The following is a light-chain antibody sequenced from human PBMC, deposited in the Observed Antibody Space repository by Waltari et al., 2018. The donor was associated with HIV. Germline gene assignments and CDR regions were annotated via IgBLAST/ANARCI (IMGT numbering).Light chain of an antibody. V-gene: IGLV2-11*01. CDR2: EVS. J-gene: IGLJ3*02. Sequence: QSALTQPRSVSGSPGQSVTISCTGTSSDVGGYDSVPWYLQHPGKVPKLIIYEVSKRPSGVPERFSGSRSGNTAALTSSELQTEDEADYFCCSYAGTYTYVLFGGGTKLTVL. CDR1: SSDVGGYDS. CDR3: CSYAGTYTYVL.